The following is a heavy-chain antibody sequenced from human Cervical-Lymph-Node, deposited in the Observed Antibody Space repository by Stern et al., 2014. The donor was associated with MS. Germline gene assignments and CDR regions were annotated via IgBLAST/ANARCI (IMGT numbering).Heavy chain of an antibody. Sequence: QVQLVQSGAEVKKTGDSVQVSCQASGYILTSFYINWVRQAPGQGLEWLGIITPCCCNTMYAQKFQGRVTMTRDTSTRTVHMDLSSLRSDDTAVYYCARSNSKHYFDYWGQGTLVTVSS. V-gene: IGHV1-46*01. CDR1: GYILTSFY. D-gene: IGHD4-23*01. J-gene: IGHJ4*02. CDR3: ARSNSKHYFDY. CDR2: ITPCCCNT.